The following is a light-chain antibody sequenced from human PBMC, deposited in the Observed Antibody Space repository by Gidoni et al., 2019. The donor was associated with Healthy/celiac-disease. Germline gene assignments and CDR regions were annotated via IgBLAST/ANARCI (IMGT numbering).Light chain of an antibody. CDR1: QSISSW. CDR2: KAS. J-gene: IGKJ1*01. CDR3: QQYNSYAGT. Sequence: DIQMTQSPSTLSASVGDRVTITCRASQSISSWLAWYQQKPGKAPKLLIYKASSLESGVPSSFSGSGSGTEFTLTISSLQPDDFATYYCQQYNSYAGTFGQXTKVEIK. V-gene: IGKV1-5*03.